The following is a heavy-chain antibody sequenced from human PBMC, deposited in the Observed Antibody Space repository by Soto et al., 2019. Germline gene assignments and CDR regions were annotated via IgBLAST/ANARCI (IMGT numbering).Heavy chain of an antibody. CDR2: IYPGDSDT. J-gene: IGHJ4*02. D-gene: IGHD3-10*02. CDR1: GYSFTSYW. Sequence: GEALKIYCKGSGYSFTSYWIGWVRQMPGKGLEWMGIIYPGDSDTRHSPSFQGQVTISADKSISTAYLQWSSLKGSDSAMYFCAGRFVFCCSVRQFFYYWGQGTLVTVSS. V-gene: IGHV5-51*01. CDR3: AGRFVFCCSVRQFFYY.